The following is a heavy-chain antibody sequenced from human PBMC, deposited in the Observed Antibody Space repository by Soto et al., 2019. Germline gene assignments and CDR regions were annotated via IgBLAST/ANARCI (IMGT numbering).Heavy chain of an antibody. V-gene: IGHV3-30-3*01. J-gene: IGHJ3*02. CDR1: GSTFSSYV. Sequence: QAQLVESGGGVVQPGRSLRLSCAASGSTFSSYVMHWVRQAPGKGLEWVAVISYDGSNKYYADSVKGRFTISRDNSKNTLYLQMNSLRAEDTGVYYCARDGPGYGSGRPFDIWGQGTMVTVSS. D-gene: IGHD3-10*01. CDR3: ARDGPGYGSGRPFDI. CDR2: ISYDGSNK.